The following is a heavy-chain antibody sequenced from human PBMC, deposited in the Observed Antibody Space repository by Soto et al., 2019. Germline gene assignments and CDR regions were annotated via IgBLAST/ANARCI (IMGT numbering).Heavy chain of an antibody. CDR3: TRGGGNQLGDCYDN. CDR1: GFTFSSYT. J-gene: IGHJ4*02. Sequence: QVQLVESGGGVVQPGRSLRLSCAASGFTFSSYTMHWVRQAPGKGLEWVALIYYDGSQKYYADSVKGRFTISRDNSKKMMNLDMNSLRTEDTAGYYCTRGGGNQLGDCYDNWGQGTLVTVSS. D-gene: IGHD2-21*02. V-gene: IGHV3-30*04. CDR2: IYYDGSQK.